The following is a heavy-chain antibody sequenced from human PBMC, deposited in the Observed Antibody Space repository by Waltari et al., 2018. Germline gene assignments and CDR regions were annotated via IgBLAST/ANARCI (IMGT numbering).Heavy chain of an antibody. CDR3: AQGLSYCSGTSCFNWFDP. Sequence: EMQLLESGGGWVQPGGSLRLSGVSSRVTFNSYAMNWVRQAPGKGLEWVSGISSGGHTTYYADSVKGRFTSSRDNSKKTLYLQMESLRAEDTGVYYCAQGLSYCSGTSCFNWFDPWGQGTPVTVSS. J-gene: IGHJ5*02. CDR1: RVTFNSYA. V-gene: IGHV3-23*01. CDR2: ISSGGHTT. D-gene: IGHD2-2*01.